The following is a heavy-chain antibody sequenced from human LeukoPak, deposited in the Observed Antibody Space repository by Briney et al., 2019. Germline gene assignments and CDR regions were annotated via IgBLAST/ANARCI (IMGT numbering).Heavy chain of an antibody. CDR3: ARGPHYYSYYGLDV. CDR1: GGSFSGYY. CDR2: IYYTGST. Sequence: SETLSLTCAVYGGSFSGYYWSWIRQPPGKGLEWIGSIYYTGSTNYNPSLESRVTMSVDTSKNQFSLKLSSLTAADTAVYFCARGPHYYSYYGLDVWGQGTTVTVSS. J-gene: IGHJ6*02. V-gene: IGHV4-34*11.